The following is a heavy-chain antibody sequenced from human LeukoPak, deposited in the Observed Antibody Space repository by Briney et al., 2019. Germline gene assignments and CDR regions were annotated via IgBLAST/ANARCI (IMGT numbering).Heavy chain of an antibody. Sequence: PGRSLRLSCAASGFTFDDYAMHWVRQAPGKGLEWVSSISWNSVRIAYADSVKGRFSISRDNARNSLYLQMNSLRSEDMAFYYCAKDIKGYYDVSGYINFWGQGTLVIVSS. CDR2: ISWNSVRI. V-gene: IGHV3-9*03. J-gene: IGHJ4*02. CDR3: AKDIKGYYDVSGYINF. D-gene: IGHD3-22*01. CDR1: GFTFDDYA.